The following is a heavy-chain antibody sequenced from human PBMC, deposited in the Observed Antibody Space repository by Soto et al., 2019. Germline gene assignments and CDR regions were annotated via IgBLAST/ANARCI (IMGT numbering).Heavy chain of an antibody. CDR2: ISAYNGNT. Sequence: ASVKVSCKASGYTFTSYGISWVRQAPGQGLEWMGWISAYNGNTNYAQKLQGRVTITTDTSTSTAYMELRSLRSEDMALYDCAKSVTTIVYNWFDPWGQGTLVTVSS. V-gene: IGHV1-18*03. CDR1: GYTFTSYG. D-gene: IGHD3-22*01. CDR3: AKSVTTIVYNWFDP. J-gene: IGHJ5*02.